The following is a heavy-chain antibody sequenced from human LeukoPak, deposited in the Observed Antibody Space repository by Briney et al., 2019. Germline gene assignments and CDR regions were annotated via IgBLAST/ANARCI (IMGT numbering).Heavy chain of an antibody. J-gene: IGHJ6*03. CDR2: INHSGST. CDR3: ARGLYYDILTGDYYYYMDV. V-gene: IGHV4-34*01. Sequence: SETLSLTCAVYGGSFSGYYWSWIRQPPGKGLEWIGEINHSGSTNYNPSLKSRVTISVDTSKNQFSLKLSSVTAADTAVYYCARGLYYDILTGDYYYYMDVWGKGTTVTISS. CDR1: GGSFSGYY. D-gene: IGHD3-9*01.